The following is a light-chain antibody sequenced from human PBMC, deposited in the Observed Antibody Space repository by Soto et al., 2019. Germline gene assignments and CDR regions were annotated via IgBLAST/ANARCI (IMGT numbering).Light chain of an antibody. J-gene: IGLJ2*01. CDR3: QSYDSSLSVV. V-gene: IGLV1-40*01. CDR2: GNS. CDR1: SSNIGAGYD. Sequence: QSVLTQPPSVSGAPGQRVTISCTGSSSNIGAGYDVHWYQQLPGTAPKLLMYGNSNRPSGVPDRFSGFKSGTSASLAITKLQAEDEADYYCQSYDSSLSVVFGGGTKLTVL.